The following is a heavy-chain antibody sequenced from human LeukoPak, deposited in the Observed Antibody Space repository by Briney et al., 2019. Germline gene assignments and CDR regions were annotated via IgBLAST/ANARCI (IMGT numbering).Heavy chain of an antibody. CDR3: AREDYNNQSRWFDP. CDR1: GFTFSSYD. Sequence: GGSLRLSCAASGFTFSSYDMHWVRQATGKGLEWVSAIGTAGDAYYPGSVKGRFTISRENAKNSLYLQMNSLRAGDTAVYYCAREDYNNQSRWFDPWGRGTLVTVSS. D-gene: IGHD3-10*01. J-gene: IGHJ5*02. V-gene: IGHV3-13*01. CDR2: IGTAGDA.